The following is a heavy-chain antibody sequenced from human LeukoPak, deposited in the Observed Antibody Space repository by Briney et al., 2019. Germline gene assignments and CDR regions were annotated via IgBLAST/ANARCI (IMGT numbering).Heavy chain of an antibody. V-gene: IGHV3-64*01. J-gene: IGHJ4*02. D-gene: IGHD3-10*01. CDR1: GFTFSNYA. Sequence: GGSLRLSCAASGFTFSNYAMHWVRQAPGKGLEYVSAISSNGGNTYYVNSVKGRFTISRDNSMKTLYLQMGSLRPEDMALYYCARVTDSGSRYFDYWGQGSLVTVSS. CDR3: ARVTDSGSRYFDY. CDR2: ISSNGGNT.